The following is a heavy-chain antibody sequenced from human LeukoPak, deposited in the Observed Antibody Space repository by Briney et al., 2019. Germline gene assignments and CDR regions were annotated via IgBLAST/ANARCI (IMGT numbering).Heavy chain of an antibody. V-gene: IGHV4-39*01. J-gene: IGHJ4*02. CDR1: GGSISSSSYY. CDR2: IYYSGST. Sequence: PSETLSLTCSVCGGSISSSSYYWGWIRQPPGKGLEWIGSIYYSGSTYYNPSLKSRVTISVDTSKNQFSLKLSSVTAADTAVYYCARLIAAAGTSWGQGTLVTVSS. CDR3: ARLIAAAGTS. D-gene: IGHD6-13*01.